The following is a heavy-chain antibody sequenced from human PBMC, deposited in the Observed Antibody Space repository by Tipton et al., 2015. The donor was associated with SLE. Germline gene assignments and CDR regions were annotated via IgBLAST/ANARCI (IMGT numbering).Heavy chain of an antibody. Sequence: SLRLSCAASGFTFNSYAMSWVRQAPGKGLEWVSGISGIGGSTCYADSVKGRFTISRDNSKNTLYLQMNSLRAEDMAVYYCAKDWGQFDYWGQGTLVTVSS. CDR1: GFTFNSYA. J-gene: IGHJ4*02. CDR2: ISGIGGST. CDR3: AKDWGQFDY. V-gene: IGHV3-23*01. D-gene: IGHD3-16*01.